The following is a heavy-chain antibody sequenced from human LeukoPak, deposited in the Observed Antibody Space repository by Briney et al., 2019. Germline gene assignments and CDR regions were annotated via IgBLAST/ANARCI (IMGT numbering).Heavy chain of an antibody. CDR3: AKYGPQDSGSSHFDY. CDR2: IRDSGSST. J-gene: IGHJ4*02. V-gene: IGHV3-23*01. D-gene: IGHD1-26*01. CDR1: GFTFSSYA. Sequence: GGSLRLSCAASGFTFSSYAMSWVRQAPGKGLEWVSAIRDSGSSTHYADSVKGRFTTSRDNSKNTLFLQMNSLRAEDTAIYYCAKYGPQDSGSSHFDYWGQGALVTVS.